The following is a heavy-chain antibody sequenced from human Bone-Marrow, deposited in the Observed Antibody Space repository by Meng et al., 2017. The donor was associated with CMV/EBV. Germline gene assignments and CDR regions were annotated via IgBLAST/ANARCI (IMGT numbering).Heavy chain of an antibody. Sequence: GESLKISCAASGFTFSSYSMNWVRQAPGKGLEWVSYISSSSSTIYYADSVKGRFTISRDNAKNSLYLQMNSLRAEDTAVYYCARGRIAARNWFDPWGQGTLVTVSS. CDR1: GFTFSSYS. CDR2: ISSSSSTI. V-gene: IGHV3-48*04. CDR3: ARGRIAARNWFDP. D-gene: IGHD6-6*01. J-gene: IGHJ5*02.